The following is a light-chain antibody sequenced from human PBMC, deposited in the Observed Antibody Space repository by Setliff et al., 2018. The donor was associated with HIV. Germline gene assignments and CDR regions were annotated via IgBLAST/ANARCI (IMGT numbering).Light chain of an antibody. CDR3: QQYGSSPT. V-gene: IGKV3D-20*01. Sequence: ENVLTRSPGTLSLSPGERATLSCRASQFVTSSYLAWYQQKRGLAPRLLIYDTSRRATGIPDRFRGSGSGTDFTLTITRLEPEDFAVYYCQQYGSSPTFGQGTKVDIK. J-gene: IGKJ1*01. CDR2: DTS. CDR1: QFVTSSY.